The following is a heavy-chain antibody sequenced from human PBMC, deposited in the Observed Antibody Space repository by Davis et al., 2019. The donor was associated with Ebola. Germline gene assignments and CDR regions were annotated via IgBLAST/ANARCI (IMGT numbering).Heavy chain of an antibody. CDR1: GFTFSSYW. CDR3: AKGAWDSGWAARYYFDY. CDR2: INSDGSST. D-gene: IGHD6-19*01. J-gene: IGHJ4*02. Sequence: PGGSLRLSCAASGFTFSSYWMHWVRQAPGKGLVWVSRINSDGSSTSYADSVKGRFTISRDNSKNTLYLQMNSLRAEDTAVYYCAKGAWDSGWAARYYFDYWGQGTLVTVSS. V-gene: IGHV3-74*01.